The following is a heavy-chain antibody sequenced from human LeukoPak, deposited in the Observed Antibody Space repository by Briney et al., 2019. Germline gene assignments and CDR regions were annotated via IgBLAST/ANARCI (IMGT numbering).Heavy chain of an antibody. V-gene: IGHV3-15*01. CDR2: IKSKTDGGTT. CDR1: GFTFSNAW. J-gene: IGHJ4*02. D-gene: IGHD3-10*01. CDR3: TTENVFCDYYGSGSYWNYFDY. Sequence: GGSLRLSCAASGFTFSNAWMSWVRQAPGKGLEWVGRIKSKTDGGTTDYAAPVKGRFTISRDNSKNTLYLQMNSLKTEDTAVYYCTTENVFCDYYGSGSYWNYFDYWGQGTLVTVSS.